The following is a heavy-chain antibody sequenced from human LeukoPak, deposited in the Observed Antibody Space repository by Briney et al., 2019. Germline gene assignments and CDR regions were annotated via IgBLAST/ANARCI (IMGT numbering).Heavy chain of an antibody. D-gene: IGHD2-15*01. J-gene: IGHJ2*01. Sequence: SETRSLTCTVSGGSISSYYWSWIRQPPGKGLEWIGYIYSSGSTNYNPSLKSRVTISVDTSKNQISLKLSSVTAADTAVYNCARVACSGGSCLLFDLWGRGTLVTVSS. CDR1: GGSISSYY. V-gene: IGHV4-59*01. CDR2: IYSSGST. CDR3: ARVACSGGSCLLFDL.